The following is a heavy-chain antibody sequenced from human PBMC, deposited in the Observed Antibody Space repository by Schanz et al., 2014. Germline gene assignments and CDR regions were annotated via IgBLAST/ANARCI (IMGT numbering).Heavy chain of an antibody. D-gene: IGHD1-26*01. CDR2: ISRSSSTI. J-gene: IGHJ4*02. Sequence: VQLVESGGGVVQPGRSLRFSCAASAFIFRSYSMHWVRQAPGKGLEWVSYISRSSSTIYYADSVRGRFTISRDNAKNSLYLQMNSLRAEDTAVYYCARDSGSHYLVDYWGQGTLVTVSS. CDR1: AFIFRSYS. CDR3: ARDSGSHYLVDY. V-gene: IGHV3-48*01.